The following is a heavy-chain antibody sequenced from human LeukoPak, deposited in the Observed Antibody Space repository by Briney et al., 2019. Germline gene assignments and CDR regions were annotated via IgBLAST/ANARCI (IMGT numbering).Heavy chain of an antibody. CDR3: AGRDKGYYYGMDV. J-gene: IGHJ6*02. V-gene: IGHV3-66*01. Sequence: GGSLRLSCAASGFTVSSNYMSWVRQAPGKGLEWVSLLYSSGSTYYTDSVRGRFTISRDSSKNTLYLQMNSLRAEDTAVYYCAGRDKGYYYGMDVWGQGTTVTVSS. D-gene: IGHD5-24*01. CDR2: LYSSGST. CDR1: GFTVSSNY.